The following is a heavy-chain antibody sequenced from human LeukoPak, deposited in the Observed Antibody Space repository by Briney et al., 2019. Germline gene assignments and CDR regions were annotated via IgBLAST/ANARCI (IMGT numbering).Heavy chain of an antibody. V-gene: IGHV1-18*01. CDR2: MSAYNGNT. CDR3: ARDEYYDFWSGYYNGLYSFDY. J-gene: IGHJ4*02. CDR1: GYTFTSYG. D-gene: IGHD3-3*01. Sequence: ASVKVSCKASGYTFTSYGFNWMRQAPAQGLARMGWMSAYNGNTNNAQKLQDRVTITTDTSTNKAYMELMSLRSDDTAVYYCARDEYYDFWSGYYNGLYSFDYWGQKTLVTVSS.